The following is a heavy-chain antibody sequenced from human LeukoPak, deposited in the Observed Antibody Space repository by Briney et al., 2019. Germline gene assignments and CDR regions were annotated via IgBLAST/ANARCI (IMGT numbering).Heavy chain of an antibody. V-gene: IGHV3-23*01. CDR1: GFTFATHG. D-gene: IGHD5-24*01. CDR3: VKEGSHSDGGHSPTFDS. CDR2: ISVGGLYT. J-gene: IGHJ4*02. Sequence: GGSLRLSCAASGFTFATHGMSWVRQVPGKGLEWVSAISVGGLYTYYADSVRGRFTISRDNSKSALYLQMNSLRSEDTAMYHCVKEGSHSDGGHSPTFDSWGLGALVTVSS.